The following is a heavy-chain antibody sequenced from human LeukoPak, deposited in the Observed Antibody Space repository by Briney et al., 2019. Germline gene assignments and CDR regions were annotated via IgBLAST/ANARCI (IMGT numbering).Heavy chain of an antibody. CDR1: GGSISSNHW. CDR3: ARDLGTVSQGY. D-gene: IGHD4-17*01. Sequence: SGTLSLTCAVSGGSISSNHWWSWVRPPPGKGLEWIGEIYHSGSTNYNPSLKGRVIISVDKSKNQLSLNLSSMTAADTAVYYCARDLGTVSQGYWGQGTLVTVSS. J-gene: IGHJ4*02. CDR2: IYHSGST. V-gene: IGHV4-4*02.